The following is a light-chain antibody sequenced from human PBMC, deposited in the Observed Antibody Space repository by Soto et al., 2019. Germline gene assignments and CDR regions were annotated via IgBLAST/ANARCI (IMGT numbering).Light chain of an antibody. CDR3: QQYNSYPWT. J-gene: IGKJ1*01. V-gene: IGKV1-5*01. CDR1: QSISSW. CDR2: DAS. Sequence: DIQMTQSPSTRSASVGDRVTITCRASQSISSWLAWYQQKPGKAPKLLIYDASSLESGVPSRFSGSGSGTEFTLTISSLQPADFATYYCQQYNSYPWTFGQGTKVEIK.